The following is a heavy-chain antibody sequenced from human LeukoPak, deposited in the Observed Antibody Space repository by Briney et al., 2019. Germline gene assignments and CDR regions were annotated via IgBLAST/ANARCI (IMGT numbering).Heavy chain of an antibody. CDR1: GFTFSSYG. V-gene: IGHV3-30*18. CDR3: AKGGEVVVAATYYFDY. J-gene: IGHJ4*02. Sequence: PGGSLRLSCAASGFTFSSYGMHWVRQAPGKGLEWVAVISYDGSNKYYADSVKGRFTISRDNSKNTLYLQMNSLRAEDTAVYYCAKGGEVVVAATYYFDYWGQGTLVTVSS. CDR2: ISYDGSNK. D-gene: IGHD2-15*01.